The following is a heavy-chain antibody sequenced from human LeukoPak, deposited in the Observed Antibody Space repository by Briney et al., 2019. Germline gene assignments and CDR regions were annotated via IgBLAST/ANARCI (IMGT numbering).Heavy chain of an antibody. CDR1: GFTFSSYS. D-gene: IGHD2-2*01. CDR3: AHGTMYQLDY. J-gene: IGHJ4*02. CDR2: ISSSSSYI. V-gene: IGHV3-21*04. Sequence: GESLKISCAASGFTFSSYSMNWVRQAPGKGLEWVSSISSSSSYIYYADSVKGRFTISRDNAKNSLYLQMNSLRAEDTAVYYCAHGTMYQLDYWGQGTLVTVSS.